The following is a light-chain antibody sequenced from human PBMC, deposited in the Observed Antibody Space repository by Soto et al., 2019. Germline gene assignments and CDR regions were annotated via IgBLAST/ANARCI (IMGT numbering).Light chain of an antibody. CDR3: CSYAGDGSYVI. V-gene: IGLV2-14*01. CDR1: SSDIGRHKY. J-gene: IGLJ2*01. Sequence: QSALTQPASVSGSPGQSITISCTGSSSDIGRHKYVSWYQHHPGKAPKLIIYEVSNRPSGVSSRFSGSKSGNTASLTISGLQAEDEADYHCCSYAGDGSYVIFGGGTKLTVL. CDR2: EVS.